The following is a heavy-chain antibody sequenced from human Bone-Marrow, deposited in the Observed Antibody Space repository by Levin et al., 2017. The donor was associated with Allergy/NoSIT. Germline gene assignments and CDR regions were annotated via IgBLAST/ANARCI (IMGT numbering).Heavy chain of an antibody. CDR3: VKSYSSSWSGWFDA. Sequence: PGGSLRLSCVASGFTSGFTFDDYGMNWARQAPGKGLEWVSTSSWNSGNIAYADSVKGRFTISRDNARNALYLQMDSLRPEDTALYYCVKSYSSSWSGWFDAWGQGTLVTVFS. D-gene: IGHD6-13*01. CDR1: GFTFDDYG. J-gene: IGHJ5*02. CDR2: SSWNSGNI. V-gene: IGHV3-9*01.